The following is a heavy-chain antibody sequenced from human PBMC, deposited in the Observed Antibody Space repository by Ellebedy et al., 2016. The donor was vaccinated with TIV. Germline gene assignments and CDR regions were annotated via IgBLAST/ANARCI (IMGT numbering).Heavy chain of an antibody. CDR3: ARGRPKDTGRYEAALDI. CDR2: IVAMFGQA. CDR1: GVTFITYA. V-gene: IGHV1-69*13. J-gene: IGHJ3*02. Sequence: SVKVSXXASGVTFITYAINWVRQAPGQGLEWMGGIVAMFGQANYAQKFQARLTITADESTSTVYMELSSLASEDTAVYYCARGRPKDTGRYEAALDIWGHGTMVTVSS. D-gene: IGHD1-26*01.